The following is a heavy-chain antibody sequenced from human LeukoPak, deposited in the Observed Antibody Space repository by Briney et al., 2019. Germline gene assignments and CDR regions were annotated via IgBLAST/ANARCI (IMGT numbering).Heavy chain of an antibody. V-gene: IGHV3-30-3*01. CDR2: ISYDGSNK. D-gene: IGHD5-18*01. Sequence: PGRSLRLSCAASGFTFSSYAMHWVRQAPGKGLEWVAVISYDGSNKYYADSAKGRFTISRDNSKNTLYLQMNSLRAEDTAVYYCARPPTAMGAFDIWGQGTMVTVSS. CDR3: ARPPTAMGAFDI. CDR1: GFTFSSYA. J-gene: IGHJ3*02.